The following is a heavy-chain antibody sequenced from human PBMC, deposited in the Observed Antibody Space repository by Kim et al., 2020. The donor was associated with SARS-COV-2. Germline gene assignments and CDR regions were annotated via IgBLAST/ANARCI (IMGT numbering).Heavy chain of an antibody. V-gene: IGHV4-4*07. D-gene: IGHD2-15*01. CDR2: IYTSGST. J-gene: IGHJ4*02. CDR3: ARSGLGYCSGGSCSPFDY. Sequence: SETLSLTCTVSGGSISSYYWSWIRQPAGKGLEWIGRIYTSGSTNYNPSPKSRVTMSVDTSKNQFSLKLSSVTAADTAVDYCARSGLGYCSGGSCSPFDYWGQGTLVTVSS. CDR1: GGSISSYY.